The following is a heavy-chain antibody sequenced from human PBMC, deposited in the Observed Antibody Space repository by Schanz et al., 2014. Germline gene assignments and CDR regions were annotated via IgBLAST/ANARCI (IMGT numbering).Heavy chain of an antibody. CDR1: GFTFSNYS. CDR3: VPMSIAAH. J-gene: IGHJ4*02. Sequence: EVQLLESGGRLVQPGGSLRLSCTVSGFTFSNYSMNWVRQAPGKGLEWVSSISSTSSYIFYADSVKGRFTISRDNAKNSLYLQMNSLRAEDTAVYYCVPMSIAAHWGQGTLVTVSS. V-gene: IGHV3-21*02. CDR2: ISSTSSYI. D-gene: IGHD6-6*01.